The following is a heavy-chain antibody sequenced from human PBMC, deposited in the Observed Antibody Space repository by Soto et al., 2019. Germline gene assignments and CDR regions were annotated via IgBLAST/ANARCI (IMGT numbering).Heavy chain of an antibody. Sequence: ASVKVSCKASGYTFTSYGISWVRQAPGQGLEWMGWISAYNGNTNYAQKLQGRVTMTTDTSTSTAYMELRSLRSDDTAVYYCARDTGVVVPAAFNYYCYYYMDVWGKGTTVTVSS. CDR1: GYTFTSYG. J-gene: IGHJ6*03. CDR3: ARDTGVVVPAAFNYYCYYYMDV. V-gene: IGHV1-18*01. D-gene: IGHD2-2*01. CDR2: ISAYNGNT.